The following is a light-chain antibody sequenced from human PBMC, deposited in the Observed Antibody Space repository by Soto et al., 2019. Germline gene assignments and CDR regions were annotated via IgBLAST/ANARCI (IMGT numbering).Light chain of an antibody. CDR1: QDISNY. CDR3: QQYDKSYT. J-gene: IGKJ2*01. CDR2: DAS. Sequence: DIQMTQSPSSLSASVGDRVTITCQASQDISNYLNWYQQKPGKAPKLLIYDASNLETGVPSRFSGSGSGTDFTFTISSLQPEDIATYYCQQYDKSYTFGQGTKLEIK. V-gene: IGKV1-33*01.